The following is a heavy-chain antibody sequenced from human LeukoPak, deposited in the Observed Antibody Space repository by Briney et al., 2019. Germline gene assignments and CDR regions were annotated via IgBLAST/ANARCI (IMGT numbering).Heavy chain of an antibody. CDR2: IYYSGST. D-gene: IGHD1-26*01. V-gene: IGHV4-59*01. CDR3: ARVRWELHPFDY. Sequence: SETLSLTCTVSGGSISSYYWSWLRQPPGKGLEWLGYIYYSGSTNYNPSLKSRVTISVDTSKNQFSLRLSSVTAADTAVYYCARVRWELHPFDYWGQGTLVTVSS. CDR1: GGSISSYY. J-gene: IGHJ4*02.